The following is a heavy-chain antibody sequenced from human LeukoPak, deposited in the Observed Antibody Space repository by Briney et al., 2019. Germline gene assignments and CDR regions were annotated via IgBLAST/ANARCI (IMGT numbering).Heavy chain of an antibody. CDR3: ARRVRSYWYFDY. CDR1: GGSISSSSYY. CDR2: IYYSGST. V-gene: IGHV4-39*01. D-gene: IGHD1-26*01. J-gene: IGHJ4*02. Sequence: PSETLSLTCTVSGGSISSSSYYWGWIRQPPGKGLEWIGSIYYSGSTYYNPSLKSRVTISVDTSKNQFSLKLSPVTAADTAVYYCARRVRSYWYFDYWGQGTLVTVSS.